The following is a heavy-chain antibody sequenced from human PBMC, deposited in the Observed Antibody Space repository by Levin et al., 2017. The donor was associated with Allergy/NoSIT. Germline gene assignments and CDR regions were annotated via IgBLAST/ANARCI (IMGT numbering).Heavy chain of an antibody. CDR2: ISGSGGST. CDR1: GFTFSSYA. Sequence: GESLKISCAASGFTFSSYAMSWVRQAPGKGLEWVSAISGSGGSTYYADSVKGRFTISRDNSKNTLYLQMNSLRAEDTAVYYCAKDQYSYDYGMDVWGQGTTVTVSS. J-gene: IGHJ6*02. CDR3: AKDQYSYDYGMDV. V-gene: IGHV3-23*01.